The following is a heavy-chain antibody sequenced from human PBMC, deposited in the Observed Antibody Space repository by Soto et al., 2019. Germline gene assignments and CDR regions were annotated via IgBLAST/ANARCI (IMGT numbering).Heavy chain of an antibody. CDR3: ARVQWYDYYYYGMDV. V-gene: IGHV1-18*01. CDR2: ISAYNGNT. CDR1: GYTFTSYG. Sequence: QVQLVQSGAEVKKPGASVKVSCKASGYTFTSYGISWVRQAPGQGLEWMGWISAYNGNTNYAQKLQGRVTMTTDTATITAYMELRSLRSDDTAVYYCARVQWYDYYYYGMDVWGQGTTVTVSS. D-gene: IGHD2-8*01. J-gene: IGHJ6*02.